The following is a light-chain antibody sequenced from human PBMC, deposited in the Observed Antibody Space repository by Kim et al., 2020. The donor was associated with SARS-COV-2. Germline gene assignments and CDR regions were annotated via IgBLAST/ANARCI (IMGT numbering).Light chain of an antibody. Sequence: VSPGERATLPCGASESVARNVAWYQQKPGQAPRLLIFGASARATDIPARFSGSGSGTEFTLTISSLQSEDFAVYYCQQYNHWPRNTFGQGTKLEIK. V-gene: IGKV3-15*01. CDR2: GAS. J-gene: IGKJ2*01. CDR3: QQYNHWPRNT. CDR1: ESVARN.